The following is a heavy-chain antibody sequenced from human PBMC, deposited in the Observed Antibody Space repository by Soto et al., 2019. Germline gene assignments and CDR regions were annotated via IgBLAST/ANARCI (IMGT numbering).Heavy chain of an antibody. Sequence: GGSLRLSCAASGFTFSNYAVTWVRQAPGKGLEWVSTISGSGGSTYYADSVKGRFTISRDNSKNTLYLQMNSLRAEDTAVYYCAREADILNWFDPWGQGTLVTVSS. CDR3: AREADILNWFDP. V-gene: IGHV3-23*01. CDR2: ISGSGGST. CDR1: GFTFSNYA. J-gene: IGHJ5*02. D-gene: IGHD3-9*01.